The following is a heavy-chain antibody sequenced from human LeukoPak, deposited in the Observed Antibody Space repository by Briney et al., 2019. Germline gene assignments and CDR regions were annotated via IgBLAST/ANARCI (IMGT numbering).Heavy chain of an antibody. CDR1: GFTFSSYW. D-gene: IGHD4-17*01. CDR2: IKQDGSEK. CDR3: ARDGRVTTFFDY. V-gene: IGHV3-7*01. Sequence: GGSLRLSCAASGFTFSSYWMNWVRQAPGKGLEWVANIKQDGSEKYYVDSLKGRFTISRDNAKHSLYLQMNSLRAEDTAVYYCARDGRVTTFFDYWGQGTLVTVSS. J-gene: IGHJ4*02.